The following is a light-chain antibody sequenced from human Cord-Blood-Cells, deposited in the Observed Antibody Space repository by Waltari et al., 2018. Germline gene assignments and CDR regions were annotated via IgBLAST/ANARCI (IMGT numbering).Light chain of an antibody. J-gene: IGKJ3*01. Sequence: EIVLTQSPGTLSLSPGERATLSCRASQSVSSSYLAWYQQKPGQAPKLLIYGASSRATAIPDRFSGSGSGTDFTLTISRLEPEDFAVXYCQQYGSSQFTFGPGTKVDIK. CDR3: QQYGSSQFT. CDR1: QSVSSSY. CDR2: GAS. V-gene: IGKV3-20*01.